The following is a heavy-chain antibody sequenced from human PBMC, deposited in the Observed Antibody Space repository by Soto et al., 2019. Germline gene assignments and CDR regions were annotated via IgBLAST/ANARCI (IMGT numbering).Heavy chain of an antibody. Sequence: PGGSLRLSCAASGFTFSNAWMNWVRQAPGKGLEWVGRIKSKTDGGTTDYAAPVKGRSTISRDDSKNTLYLQMNSLKTEDTAVYYCTTDQGPGAWRFLEWFPTEINFDYWGQGTLVTVSS. V-gene: IGHV3-15*07. D-gene: IGHD3-3*01. CDR2: IKSKTDGGTT. J-gene: IGHJ4*02. CDR1: GFTFSNAW. CDR3: TTDQGPGAWRFLEWFPTEINFDY.